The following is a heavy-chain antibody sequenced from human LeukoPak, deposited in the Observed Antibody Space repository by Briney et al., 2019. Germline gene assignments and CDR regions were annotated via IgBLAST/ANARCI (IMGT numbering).Heavy chain of an antibody. D-gene: IGHD6-19*01. CDR1: GYTFTSYW. CDR2: IDPSDSYT. J-gene: IGHJ4*02. CDR3: ARTPVAGGFLDY. Sequence: PGESLKISCKGSGYTFTSYWISWVRQMPGKGLEWMGRIDPSDSYTNYSPSFQGHVTISADKSISTAYLQWSSLKASDTAIYHCARTPVAGGFLDYWGQGTLVTVSS. V-gene: IGHV5-10-1*01.